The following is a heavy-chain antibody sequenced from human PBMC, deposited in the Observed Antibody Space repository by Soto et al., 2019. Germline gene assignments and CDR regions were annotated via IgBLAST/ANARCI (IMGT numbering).Heavy chain of an antibody. V-gene: IGHV3-64*01. Sequence: VGFLRLSCAASGFTFGGYAMHWVRQAPGKGLEYVSAISSNGGSTYYANSVKGRFTISRDNSKNTLYLQMGSLGAEDMAVYYCARGPGYYFDYWGQGTLVTVSS. CDR3: ARGPGYYFDY. CDR2: ISSNGGST. J-gene: IGHJ4*02. CDR1: GFTFGGYA.